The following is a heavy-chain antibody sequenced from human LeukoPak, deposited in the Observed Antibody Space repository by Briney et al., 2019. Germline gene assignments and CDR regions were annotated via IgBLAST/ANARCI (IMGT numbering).Heavy chain of an antibody. CDR1: GFTFSSYG. Sequence: QAGGSLRLSCAASGFTFSSYGMHWVRQAPGKGLEWVAVIWYDGSNKYYADSVKGRFTISRDNSKNTLYLQMNSLRAEDTAVYYCARDGPEDYYDSSGYTIFDYWGQGTLVTVSS. V-gene: IGHV3-33*01. CDR2: IWYDGSNK. J-gene: IGHJ4*02. CDR3: ARDGPEDYYDSSGYTIFDY. D-gene: IGHD3-22*01.